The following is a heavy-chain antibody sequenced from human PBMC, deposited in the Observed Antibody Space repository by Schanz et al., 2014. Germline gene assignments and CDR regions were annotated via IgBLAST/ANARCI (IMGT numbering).Heavy chain of an antibody. CDR1: GYTFTSDS. J-gene: IGHJ4*02. CDR2: INPSGGSP. V-gene: IGHV1-46*03. CDR3: ARDGVDAAAGGNY. Sequence: QVQLVQSGAEVKKPGASAKVSCKASGYTFTSDSMHWVRQAPGQGLEWMGMINPSGGSPTYAQKFQGRVTMSRDTSTSTVYMELSSLRSEDTAVYYCARDGVDAAAGGNYWGQGTLVTVSS. D-gene: IGHD6-13*01.